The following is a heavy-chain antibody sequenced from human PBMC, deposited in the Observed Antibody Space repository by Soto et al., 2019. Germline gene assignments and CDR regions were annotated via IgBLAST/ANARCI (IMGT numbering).Heavy chain of an antibody. J-gene: IGHJ4*02. D-gene: IGHD6-19*01. V-gene: IGHV3-23*01. Sequence: GGSLRLSCAASGFTFSSYAMSWVRQAPGKGLEWVSAISGSGGSTYYADSVKGRFTISRDNSKNTLYLQMNSLRAEDTAVYYCAKAPAIAVAVHYFDYWGQGTLVTVSS. CDR1: GFTFSSYA. CDR2: ISGSGGST. CDR3: AKAPAIAVAVHYFDY.